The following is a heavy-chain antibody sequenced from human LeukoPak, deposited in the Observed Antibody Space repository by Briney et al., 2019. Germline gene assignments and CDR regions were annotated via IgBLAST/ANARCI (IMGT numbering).Heavy chain of an antibody. CDR3: ARDRNSSSWFGGY. CDR2: ISSSSSYI. D-gene: IGHD6-13*01. V-gene: IGHV3-21*01. Sequence: GRSLRLSCAASGFTFSTYSMNWVRQTPGKGLEWVSSISSSSSYIYYADSVKGRFTISRDNAKNSLYLQMNSLRAEDTAVYYCARDRNSSSWFGGYWGQGTLVTVSS. J-gene: IGHJ4*02. CDR1: GFTFSTYS.